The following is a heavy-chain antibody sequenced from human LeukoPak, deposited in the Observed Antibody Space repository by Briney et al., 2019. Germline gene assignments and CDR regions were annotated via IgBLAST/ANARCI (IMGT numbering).Heavy chain of an antibody. J-gene: IGHJ5*02. D-gene: IGHD6-19*01. Sequence: SVNVSCKASGGTFSSYTISWVRQAPGQGLEWMGRIIPILGIANYAQKFQGRVTITADKSTSTAYMELSSLRSEDTAVYYCASGWYSSGWYRGYNWFDPWGQGTLVTVSS. CDR1: GGTFSSYT. CDR2: IIPILGIA. V-gene: IGHV1-69*02. CDR3: ASGWYSSGWYRGYNWFDP.